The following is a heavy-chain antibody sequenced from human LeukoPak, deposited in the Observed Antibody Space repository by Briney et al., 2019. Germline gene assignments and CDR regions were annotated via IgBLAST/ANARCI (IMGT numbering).Heavy chain of an antibody. V-gene: IGHV4-39*01. CDR2: IAYSGST. Sequence: SETLSLTCTVSGGSVSSGSYYWTWIRQPPGKGLEWIASIAYSGSTYNPSLKGRVTISVDTSKNQFSLKLSSVTAADTAVYYCARLGFCTSTSCPWGQGTLVTVSS. CDR3: ARLGFCTSTSCP. D-gene: IGHD2-2*01. CDR1: GGSVSSGSYY. J-gene: IGHJ5*02.